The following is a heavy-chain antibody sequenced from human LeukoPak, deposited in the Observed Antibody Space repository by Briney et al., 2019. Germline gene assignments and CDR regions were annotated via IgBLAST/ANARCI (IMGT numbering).Heavy chain of an antibody. V-gene: IGHV1-2*02. CDR1: GYTFTDYY. Sequence: ASVKVSCKASGYTFTDYYMHWVRQAPGQGLDWMGWINPKSGGTNYAQGFQGRVTMTRDTSISTAYMELSGLRSDDTAVYYCARTFTATYVGFGPWGQGTLVTVS. CDR2: INPKSGGT. CDR3: ARTFTATYVGFGP. J-gene: IGHJ5*02. D-gene: IGHD3-16*01.